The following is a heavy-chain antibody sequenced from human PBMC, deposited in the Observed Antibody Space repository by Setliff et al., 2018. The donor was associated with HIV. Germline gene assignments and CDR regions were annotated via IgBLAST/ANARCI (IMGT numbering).Heavy chain of an antibody. CDR2: INHSGIS. CDR1: GGSFSDHY. D-gene: IGHD3-3*01. J-gene: IGHJ4*02. Sequence: PGGSLRLTCAVYGGSFSDHYWSWIRQPPGKGLEWIGEINHSGISNFNPSLKSRVSIPIDTPRSQFSLKLSSVTAADTAVYYCARGGGFWSGQLDYWGQGTLVTVSS. V-gene: IGHV4-34*01. CDR3: ARGGGFWSGQLDY.